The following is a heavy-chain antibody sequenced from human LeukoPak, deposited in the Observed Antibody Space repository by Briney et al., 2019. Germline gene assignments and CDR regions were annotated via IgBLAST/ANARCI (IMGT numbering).Heavy chain of an antibody. CDR1: GGSISIYY. CDR2: VYSSGST. D-gene: IGHD3-3*01. CDR3: ARGSGSRRSFDS. Sequence: SETLSLTCTVSGGSISIYYWSWIRQPRGKGLEWIGDVYSSGSTNYNSSLESRVTISVGTSKKQFSLKLSSVTAADTAVYYCARGSGSRRSFDSWGQGTLVTVSS. V-gene: IGHV4-4*08. J-gene: IGHJ4*02.